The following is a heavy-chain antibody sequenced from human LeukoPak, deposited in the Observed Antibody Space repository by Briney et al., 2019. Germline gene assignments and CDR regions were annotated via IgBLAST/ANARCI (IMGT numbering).Heavy chain of an antibody. CDR2: IYYMSQSYN. Sequence: LGRIYYMSQSYNDCAVSVKSRIIINPDTSKNQFSLQLNSVTPEDTAAYYCARDLTQSAFDYWGQGTLVTVSS. CDR3: ARDLTQSAFDY. V-gene: IGHV6-1*01. J-gene: IGHJ4*02.